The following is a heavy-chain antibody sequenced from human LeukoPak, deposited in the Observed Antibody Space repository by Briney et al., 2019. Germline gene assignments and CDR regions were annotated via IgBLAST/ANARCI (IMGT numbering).Heavy chain of an antibody. D-gene: IGHD3-3*01. V-gene: IGHV4-4*07. CDR1: GGSISSCY. J-gene: IGHJ6*03. CDR2: IYTSGST. CDR3: ARGAYYDFWSGDYYYYYYMDV. Sequence: PSETLSLTCTVSGGSISSCYWSWIRQPAGKGLEWIGRIYTSGSTNYNPSLKSRVTMSVDTSKNQFSLKLSSVTAADTAVYYCARGAYYDFWSGDYYYYYYMDVWGKGTTVTVSS.